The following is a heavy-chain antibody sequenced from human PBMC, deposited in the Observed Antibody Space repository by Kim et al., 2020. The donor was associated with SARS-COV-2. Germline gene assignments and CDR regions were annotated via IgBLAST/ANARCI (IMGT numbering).Heavy chain of an antibody. Sequence: GGSLRLSCAASGFTFSRNWMSWVRQAPGKGLEWVANIKQDGSEIYYLDSVRGRFTISRDNAKNSLYLQMNSLRAEDTAVYFCARVEYIGGYLCDYWGQGTLVTVSS. D-gene: IGHD5-12*01. V-gene: IGHV3-7*03. CDR3: ARVEYIGGYLCDY. J-gene: IGHJ4*02. CDR1: GFTFSRNW. CDR2: IKQDGSEI.